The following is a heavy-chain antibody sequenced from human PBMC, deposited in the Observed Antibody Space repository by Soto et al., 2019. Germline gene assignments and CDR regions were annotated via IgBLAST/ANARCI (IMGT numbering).Heavy chain of an antibody. CDR1: GFTFSSYP. J-gene: IGHJ4*02. D-gene: IGHD2-21*02. Sequence: EVQLVESGGGLVQPGGSLRLSCAASGFTFSSYPMHWVRQAPGKGLEYVSGISSNGGRTYYANSVKGRFTISRDNSKNTLYLQIGSLRAKDMAVYYCARSGLPFDYWGQGTLVTVSS. CDR3: ARSGLPFDY. CDR2: ISSNGGRT. V-gene: IGHV3-64*01.